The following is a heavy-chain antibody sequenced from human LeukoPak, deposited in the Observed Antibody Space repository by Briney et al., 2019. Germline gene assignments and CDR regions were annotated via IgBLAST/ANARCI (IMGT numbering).Heavy chain of an antibody. Sequence: ASVKVSCKASGYTFTNYAISWVRQAPGQGLEWMGWISAYNGNTNYAQNFQGRVTMTTDTSTSTAYMELRSLRSDDTAVYYCARGPYCSSTTCNRGTFDIWGQGPLVTVSS. D-gene: IGHD2-2*02. CDR2: ISAYNGNT. CDR3: ARGPYCSSTTCNRGTFDI. V-gene: IGHV1-18*01. CDR1: GYTFTNYA. J-gene: IGHJ3*02.